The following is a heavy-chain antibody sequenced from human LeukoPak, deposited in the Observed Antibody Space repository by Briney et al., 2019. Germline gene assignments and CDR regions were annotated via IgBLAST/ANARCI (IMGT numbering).Heavy chain of an antibody. V-gene: IGHV1-24*01. CDR2: FDPEDGET. Sequence: GASVKVSCKVSGYTLTELSMHWVRQAPGKGLEWMGGFDPEDGETIYAQKFQGRATMTEDTSTDTAYMELSSLRSEDTAVYYCTRGLKGNYYSGMGTYRWFAPWGQGTLVTVSS. D-gene: IGHD3-22*01. CDR3: TRGLKGNYYSGMGTYRWFAP. J-gene: IGHJ5*02. CDR1: GYTLTELS.